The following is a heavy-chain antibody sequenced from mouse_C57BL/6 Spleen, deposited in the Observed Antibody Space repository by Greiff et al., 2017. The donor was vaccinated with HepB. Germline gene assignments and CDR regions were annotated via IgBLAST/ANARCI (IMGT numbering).Heavy chain of an antibody. Sequence: VQLQQSGPELVKPGASVKISCKASGYSFTGYYMNWVKQSPEKSLEWIGEINPSTGSTNYNQKFKAKATLTVDKSSSTAYMQLKSLTCEDSAVYDCAKRNYYSSREYVDDWGTGTTVTVSS. V-gene: IGHV1-42*01. CDR1: GYSFTGYY. D-gene: IGHD1-1*01. CDR3: AKRNYYSSREYVDD. J-gene: IGHJ1*03. CDR2: INPSTGST.